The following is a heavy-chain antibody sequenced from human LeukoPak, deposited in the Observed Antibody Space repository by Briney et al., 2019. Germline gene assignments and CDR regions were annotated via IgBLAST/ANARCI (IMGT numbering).Heavy chain of an antibody. CDR3: ARGRGYSSQGIYYYYYYMDV. CDR2: IIHSGST. D-gene: IGHD6-13*01. Sequence: SETPSLTCAVYGGSFSGYYWSWIRQPPGKGLEWIGEIIHSGSTNYNPSLKSRVTISVDTSKNQFSLKLSSVTAADTAVYYCARGRGYSSQGIYYYYYYMDVWGKGTTVTVSS. CDR1: GGSFSGYY. J-gene: IGHJ6*03. V-gene: IGHV4-34*01.